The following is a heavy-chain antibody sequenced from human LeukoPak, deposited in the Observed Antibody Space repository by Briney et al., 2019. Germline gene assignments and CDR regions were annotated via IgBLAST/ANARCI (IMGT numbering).Heavy chain of an antibody. J-gene: IGHJ6*02. CDR2: IYSGGIT. V-gene: IGHV3-66*01. D-gene: IGHD3-22*01. Sequence: GGSLRLSCAASGFTVSSNYMSWVRQAPGKGLEWVSVIYSGGITYYADSVKGRFTISRDNSKNALYLQMNSLRAEDTAVYYCARDLTTGSSGYAPKGMDVWGQGTTVTV. CDR3: ARDLTTGSSGYAPKGMDV. CDR1: GFTVSSNY.